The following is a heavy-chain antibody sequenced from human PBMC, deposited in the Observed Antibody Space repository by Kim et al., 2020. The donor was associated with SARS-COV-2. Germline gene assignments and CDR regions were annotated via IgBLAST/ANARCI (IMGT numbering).Heavy chain of an antibody. D-gene: IGHD3-16*01. CDR3: ARGGGSYFYYGMDV. J-gene: IGHJ6*02. Sequence: AQKCQGRVTITADESTSTAYMGLSRLRSEDTAVYYCARGGGSYFYYGMDVWGQGTTVTVSS. V-gene: IGHV1-69*01.